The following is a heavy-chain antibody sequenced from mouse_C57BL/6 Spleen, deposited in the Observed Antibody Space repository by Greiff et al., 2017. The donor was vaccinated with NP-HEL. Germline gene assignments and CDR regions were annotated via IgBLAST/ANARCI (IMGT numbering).Heavy chain of an antibody. CDR3: ARSGLGRLDD. V-gene: IGHV1-82*01. CDR1: GYAFSSSW. J-gene: IGHJ2*01. D-gene: IGHD3-3*01. Sequence: QVQLQQSGPELVKPGASVKISCKASGYAFSSSWMNWVKQRPGKGLEWIGRIYPGDGDTNYNGKFKGKATLTADKSSSTAYVQLSSLTSEDSAVYFCARSGLGRLDDWGQGTTLTVSS. CDR2: IYPGDGDT.